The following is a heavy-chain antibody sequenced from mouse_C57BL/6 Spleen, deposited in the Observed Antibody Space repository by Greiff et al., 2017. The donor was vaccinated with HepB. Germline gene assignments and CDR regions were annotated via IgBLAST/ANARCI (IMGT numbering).Heavy chain of an antibody. CDR2: FYPGSGSI. D-gene: IGHD1-1*01. Sequence: VQLQQSGAELVKPGASVKLSCKASGYTFTEYTIHWVKQRSGQGLEWIGWFYPGSGSIKYNEKFKDKATLTADKSSSTVYMELSRLTSEDSAVYFCARHEDLYYYGSSPYYFDYWGQSTTLTVSS. CDR3: ARHEDLYYYGSSPYYFDY. CDR1: GYTFTEYT. J-gene: IGHJ2*01. V-gene: IGHV1-62-2*01.